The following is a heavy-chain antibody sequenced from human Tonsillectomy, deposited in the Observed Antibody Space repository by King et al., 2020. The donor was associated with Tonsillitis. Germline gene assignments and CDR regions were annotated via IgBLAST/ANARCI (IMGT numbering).Heavy chain of an antibody. Sequence: VQLVQSGGGVVQPGRSLRLSCAASGFTFSSYALHWVRQAPGKGLDWVAVISHDGSKKHYADSVKGRFTISRDNSKNTLYLQMNSLRAEDTAVYYCARGSGWAYYFDYWGQGTLVTVSS. CDR2: ISHDGSKK. J-gene: IGHJ4*02. CDR3: ARGSGWAYYFDY. CDR1: GFTFSSYA. D-gene: IGHD6-19*01. V-gene: IGHV3-30*01.